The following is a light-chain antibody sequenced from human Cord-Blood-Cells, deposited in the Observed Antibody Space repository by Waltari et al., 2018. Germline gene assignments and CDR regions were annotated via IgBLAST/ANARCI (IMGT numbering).Light chain of an antibody. V-gene: IGLV2-8*01. Sequence: QSALPQPPSASGSPGQSVTLSCTGTSSAVGGHNYVSWYQQHPGQAPTLMIYEVSKRPSGVPDRFSGSKSGNTASLTVSGLQAEDEADYYCSSYAGSNNVFGTGTKVTVL. CDR2: EVS. CDR1: SSAVGGHNY. J-gene: IGLJ1*01. CDR3: SSYAGSNNV.